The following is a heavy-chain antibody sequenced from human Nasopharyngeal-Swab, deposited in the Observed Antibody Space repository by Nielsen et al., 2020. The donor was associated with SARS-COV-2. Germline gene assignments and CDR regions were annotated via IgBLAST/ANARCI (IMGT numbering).Heavy chain of an antibody. D-gene: IGHD1-26*01. CDR1: DVSLRRGGFY. Sequence: SETLSLTCSVSDVSLRRGGFYWTWIRQPAGRGLEVIGRTSIRGTTNYSPPFKNRVTMSLDTSKKQFFLRLASVSAADTAIYYCARGRPGTYYTYYYGLDVWGQGTTVTVSS. J-gene: IGHJ6*02. CDR2: TSIRGTT. V-gene: IGHV4-61*02. CDR3: ARGRPGTYYTYYYGLDV.